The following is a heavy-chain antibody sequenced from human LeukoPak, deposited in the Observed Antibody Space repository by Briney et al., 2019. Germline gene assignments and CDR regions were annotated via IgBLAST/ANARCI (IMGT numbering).Heavy chain of an antibody. Sequence: PSETLSLTCAVSGGSISSGGYPWSWIRQPPGKGLEWIGYIYHSGSTYYNPSLKSRVTISVDRSKNQFSLKLSSVTAADTAVYYCARGTVRITIFGVVVPDAFDIWGQGTMVTVSS. D-gene: IGHD3-3*01. CDR3: ARGTVRITIFGVVVPDAFDI. J-gene: IGHJ3*02. CDR1: GGSISSGGYP. V-gene: IGHV4-30-2*01. CDR2: IYHSGST.